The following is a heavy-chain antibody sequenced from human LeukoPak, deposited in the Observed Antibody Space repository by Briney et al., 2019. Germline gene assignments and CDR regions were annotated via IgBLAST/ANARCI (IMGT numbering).Heavy chain of an antibody. V-gene: IGHV1-24*01. J-gene: IGHJ4*02. Sequence: PGASVKVSCKVSGYTLTELSMHWVRQAPGKGLEWMGGFDPEDGETIYAQKFQGRVTITADESTSTAYMELSSLRSEDTAVYYCARDSSHYYDSSGYYGRVFDYWGQGTLVTVSS. CDR2: FDPEDGET. CDR1: GYTLTELS. D-gene: IGHD3-22*01. CDR3: ARDSSHYYDSSGYYGRVFDY.